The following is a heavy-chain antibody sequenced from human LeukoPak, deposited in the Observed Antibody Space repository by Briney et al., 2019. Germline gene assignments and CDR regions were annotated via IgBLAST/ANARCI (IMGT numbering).Heavy chain of an antibody. D-gene: IGHD3-16*01. CDR3: ARATYYFDY. CDR1: GGSISSGGYS. V-gene: IGHV4-30-2*01. CDR2: IYHSGST. J-gene: IGHJ4*02. Sequence: SQTLSLTCAVSGGSISSGGYSWSWIRQPPGKGLEWIGYIYHSGSTYYNPSLKSRVTISVDRSKNQFSLKLSSVTAADTAVYSCARATYYFDYWGQGTLVTGSS.